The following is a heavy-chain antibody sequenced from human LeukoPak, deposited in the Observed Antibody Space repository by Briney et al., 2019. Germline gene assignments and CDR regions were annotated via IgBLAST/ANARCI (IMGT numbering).Heavy chain of an antibody. D-gene: IGHD3-3*01. CDR1: GGSISSGSYY. Sequence: PSQTLFLTCTVSGGSISSGSYYWSWIRQPAGKGLEWIGRIYTSGSTNYNPSLKSRVTISVDTSKNQFSLKLSSVTAADTAVYYCARVDTIFGVVDYWGQGTLVTVSS. CDR2: IYTSGST. CDR3: ARVDTIFGVVDY. V-gene: IGHV4-61*02. J-gene: IGHJ4*02.